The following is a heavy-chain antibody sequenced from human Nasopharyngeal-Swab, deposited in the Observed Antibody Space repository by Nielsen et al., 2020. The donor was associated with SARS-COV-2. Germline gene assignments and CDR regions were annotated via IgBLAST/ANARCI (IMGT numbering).Heavy chain of an antibody. D-gene: IGHD3-9*01. V-gene: IGHV4-59*01. CDR3: ARGDFDWLFNNWFDP. CDR2: IYYSGST. J-gene: IGHJ5*02. Sequence: SETLSLTCTVSGGSISSYYWSWIRQPPGKGLEWIGYIYYSGSTNYNPSLKSRVTISVDTPKNQFSLKLSSVTAADTAVYYCARGDFDWLFNNWFDPRGQGTLVTVSS. CDR1: GGSISSYY.